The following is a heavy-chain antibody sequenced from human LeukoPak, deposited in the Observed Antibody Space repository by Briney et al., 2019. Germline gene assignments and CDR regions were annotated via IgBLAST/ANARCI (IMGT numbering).Heavy chain of an antibody. Sequence: GGSLRLSCAGSGFTVGSNYMSWVRQAPGKGLGWVSVIYSGGSTYYADSVKGRFTISRDNSENTLYLQMNSLRAEDTAVYHCAREIRAFSSSGYFDYWGQGTLVTVSS. CDR3: AREIRAFSSSGYFDY. CDR1: GFTVGSNY. J-gene: IGHJ4*02. V-gene: IGHV3-66*02. D-gene: IGHD3-22*01. CDR2: IYSGGST.